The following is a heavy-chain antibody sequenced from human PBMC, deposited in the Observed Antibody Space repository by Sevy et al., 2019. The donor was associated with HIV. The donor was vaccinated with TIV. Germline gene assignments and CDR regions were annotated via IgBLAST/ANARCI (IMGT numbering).Heavy chain of an antibody. V-gene: IGHV1-24*01. CDR1: GYTLTELS. CDR2: FDPEDGET. CDR3: ATMVRGVMSGYYYYYGIDV. Sequence: ASLKVSCKVSGYTLTELSMHWVRQAPGKGLEWMGGFDPEDGETIYAQKFQGRVTMTEDTSTDTAYMELSSLRSEDTAVYYCATMVRGVMSGYYYYYGIDVWGQGTTVTVSS. D-gene: IGHD3-10*01. J-gene: IGHJ6*02.